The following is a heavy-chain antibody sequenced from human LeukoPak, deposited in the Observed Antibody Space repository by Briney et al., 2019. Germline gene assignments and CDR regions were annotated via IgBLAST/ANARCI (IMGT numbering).Heavy chain of an antibody. CDR3: AKDLLPYYYDSSGFDI. J-gene: IGHJ3*02. D-gene: IGHD3-22*01. Sequence: GGSLRLSCAASGFTFSSYGMHWVRQAPGKGLEWVAVISYDGSNKYYADSVKGRFTISRDNSKNTLYPQMNSLRAEDTAVYYCAKDLLPYYYDSSGFDIWGQGTMVTVSS. V-gene: IGHV3-30*18. CDR1: GFTFSSYG. CDR2: ISYDGSNK.